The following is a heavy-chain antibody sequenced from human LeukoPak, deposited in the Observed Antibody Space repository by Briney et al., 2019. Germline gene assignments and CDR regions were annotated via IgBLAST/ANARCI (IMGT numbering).Heavy chain of an antibody. D-gene: IGHD4-11*01. CDR2: IYTSGST. CDR3: ARTTVTPDYYYYGMDV. V-gene: IGHV4-4*07. Sequence: PSETLSLTCTVSGGSLSSYYWSWVRQPAGKGLEWIGRIYTSGSTNYNPSLKSRVTMSVDTSKNQFSLKLSSVTAADTAVYYCARTTVTPDYYYYGMDVWGQGTTVTVSS. CDR1: GGSLSSYY. J-gene: IGHJ6*02.